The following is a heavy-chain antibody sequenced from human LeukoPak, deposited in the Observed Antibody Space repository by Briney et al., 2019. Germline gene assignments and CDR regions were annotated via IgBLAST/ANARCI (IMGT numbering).Heavy chain of an antibody. D-gene: IGHD3-22*01. J-gene: IGHJ3*02. CDR2: MYSGGST. CDR3: ARGGYYYDSSGWAFDI. CDR1: GFTVSSNY. V-gene: IGHV3-53*01. Sequence: GGSLRLSCAASGFTVSSNYMSWVRQAPGKGLEWVSVMYSGGSTYYADSVKGRFTISRDNSKNTLYLQMNSLRAEDTAVYYCARGGYYYDSSGWAFDIWGQGTMVTVSS.